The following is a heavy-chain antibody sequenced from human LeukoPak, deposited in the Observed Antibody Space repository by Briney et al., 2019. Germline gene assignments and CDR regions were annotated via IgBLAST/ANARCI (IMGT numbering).Heavy chain of an antibody. CDR1: GYTFTSYY. Sequence: GASVKVSCKASGYTFTSYYMYWARQAPGQGLEWMGIINPSGYSTTYAQKFQGRVTMTRDTSTSTVYMELSSLRSEDTAVYYCARSVGGVSMNREAPKASDIWGQGTMVTVSS. CDR2: INPSGYST. V-gene: IGHV1-46*01. D-gene: IGHD2-8*02. J-gene: IGHJ3*02. CDR3: ARSVGGVSMNREAPKASDI.